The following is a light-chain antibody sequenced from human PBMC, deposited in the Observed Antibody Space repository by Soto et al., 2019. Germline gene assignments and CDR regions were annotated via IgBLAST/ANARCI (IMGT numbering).Light chain of an antibody. CDR1: QSVSSSY. Sequence: EIVLSQSPGTLSLFPGEGVTLSCRASQSVSSSYLAWYQQQPGQAPRLLIYDASSRATGIPDRFSGSGSGTDFTLTISRLEPEDFAVYYCQQYGSSPFTFGPGTKVDIK. CDR3: QQYGSSPFT. CDR2: DAS. J-gene: IGKJ3*01. V-gene: IGKV3-20*01.